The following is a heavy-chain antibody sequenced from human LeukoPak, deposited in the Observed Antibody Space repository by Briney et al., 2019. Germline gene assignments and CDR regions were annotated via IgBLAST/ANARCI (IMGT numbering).Heavy chain of an antibody. J-gene: IGHJ3*02. CDR1: GFTFSSYW. CDR2: IKQDGSEK. Sequence: GGSLRLSCAASGFTFSSYWMNWVRQAPGKGLEWVANIKQDGSEKYYVDSVKGRFTISRDNAKNSLYLQMNSLRAEDTAVYYCARGLQYYDFWSGATLQGAFDIWGQGTMVTVSS. CDR3: ARGLQYYDFWSGATLQGAFDI. D-gene: IGHD3-3*01. V-gene: IGHV3-7*01.